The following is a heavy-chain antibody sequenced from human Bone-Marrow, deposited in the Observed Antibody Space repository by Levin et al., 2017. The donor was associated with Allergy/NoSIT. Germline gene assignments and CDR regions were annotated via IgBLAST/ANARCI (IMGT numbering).Heavy chain of an antibody. CDR1: GYTFGSYG. V-gene: IGHV1-18*01. Sequence: RASVKVSCKPQGYTFGSYGIIWVRQAPGQGFEWIGWIDGDTADTKVSQRVQGRLIMTIDTSATTAFMELRSLQSDDTAVYFCVRDRRYGDFWGQGTLVTVSA. CDR3: VRDRRYGDF. J-gene: IGHJ4*02. D-gene: IGHD1-14*01. CDR2: IDGDTADT.